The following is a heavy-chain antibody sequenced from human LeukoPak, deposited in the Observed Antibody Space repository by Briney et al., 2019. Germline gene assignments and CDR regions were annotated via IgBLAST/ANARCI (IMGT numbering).Heavy chain of an antibody. CDR1: GFTFGNFW. D-gene: IGHD3-16*02. CDR3: ARAGDYVWGSYRYFAFDI. J-gene: IGHJ3*02. CDR2: INSDGSST. V-gene: IGHV3-74*01. Sequence: GGSLRLSCAASGFTFGNFWTHWVRQAPGKGLVWVSRINSDGSSTSYADSVKGRFTISRDNAKNTLYLQMNSLRAEDTAVYYCARAGDYVWGSYRYFAFDIWGQGTKVTVSS.